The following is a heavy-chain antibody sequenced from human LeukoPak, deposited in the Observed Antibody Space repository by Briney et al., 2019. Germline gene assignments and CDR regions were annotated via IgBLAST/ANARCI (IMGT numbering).Heavy chain of an antibody. D-gene: IGHD1-26*01. J-gene: IGHJ5*02. CDR3: ARDSGSYYSSLEYNWFDP. V-gene: IGHV3-11*01. CDR1: GFTFSDYY. Sequence: AGGSLRLSCAASGFTFSDYYMSWIRQAPGKGLEWVSYISSSGSTIYYADSVKGRFTISRDNAKNSLYLQMNSLRAEDTAVYYCARDSGSYYSSLEYNWFDPWGQGTLVTVSS. CDR2: ISSSGSTI.